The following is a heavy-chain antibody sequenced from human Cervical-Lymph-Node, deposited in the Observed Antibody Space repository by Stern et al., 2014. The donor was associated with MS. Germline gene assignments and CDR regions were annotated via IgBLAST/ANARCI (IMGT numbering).Heavy chain of an antibody. Sequence: QVQLVESGGGVVQPGRSLRVSCAASGFTFSRYAMHWVRQAPGRGLEWVAFISYDGSNKFYADSVKGRFTISRDNSKNTLYLQLNSLRAEDTAVYYCAFGENSVDTALGYYYYGLDVWGQGTTVTVSS. J-gene: IGHJ6*02. CDR1: GFTFSRYA. D-gene: IGHD5-18*01. CDR3: AFGENSVDTALGYYYYGLDV. V-gene: IGHV3-30*03. CDR2: ISYDGSNK.